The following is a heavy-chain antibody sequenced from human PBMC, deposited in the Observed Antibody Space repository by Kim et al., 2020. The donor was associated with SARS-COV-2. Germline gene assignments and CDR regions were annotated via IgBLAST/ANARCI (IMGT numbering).Heavy chain of an antibody. Sequence: SVKVSCKASGGTFSSYAISWVRQAPGQGLEWMGGIIPIFGTANYAQKFQGRVTITADESTSTAYMELSILRSEDTAVYYCARDRVVVVPAARQNNWFDPWGQGTLVTVSS. V-gene: IGHV1-69*13. D-gene: IGHD2-2*01. CDR1: GGTFSSYA. CDR2: IIPIFGTA. CDR3: ARDRVVVVPAARQNNWFDP. J-gene: IGHJ5*02.